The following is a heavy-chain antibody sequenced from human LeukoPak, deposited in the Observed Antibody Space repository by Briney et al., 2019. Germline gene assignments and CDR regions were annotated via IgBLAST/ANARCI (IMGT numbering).Heavy chain of an antibody. D-gene: IGHD2-2*01. Sequence: ASVKVSCKASGYTFTGYYMDWVRQAPGQGLEWMGWINPNSGGTNYAQKFQGRVTMTRDTSISTAYMELSRLRSDDAAVYYCARGVVPAANWFDPWGQGTLVTVSS. CDR3: ARGVVPAANWFDP. V-gene: IGHV1-2*02. J-gene: IGHJ5*02. CDR2: INPNSGGT. CDR1: GYTFTGYY.